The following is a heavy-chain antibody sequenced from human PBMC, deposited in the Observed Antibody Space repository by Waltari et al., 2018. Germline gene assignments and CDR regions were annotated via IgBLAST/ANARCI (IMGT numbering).Heavy chain of an antibody. CDR1: GYTFTSYG. V-gene: IGHV1-18*01. CDR2: ISAYNGNT. Sequence: QVQLVQSGAEVKKPGASVQVSCKASGYTFTSYGISWVRQAPVQGLEWMGWISAYNGNTNHAEKLQGRVTMTTDTSTGTAYMGLRSLRSDDTAVYYGAGDGESSSSLFDYWGQGTLVTVSS. J-gene: IGHJ4*02. D-gene: IGHD6-6*01. CDR3: AGDGESSSSLFDY.